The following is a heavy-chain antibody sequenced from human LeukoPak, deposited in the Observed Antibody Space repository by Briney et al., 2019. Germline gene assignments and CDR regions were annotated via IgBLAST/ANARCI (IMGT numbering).Heavy chain of an antibody. V-gene: IGHV1-46*01. Sequence: ASVKVSCKASGYTFTSNYIHWVRQAPGQGLEWMGMIYPRDGSTSYAQKFQGRVTVTRDTSTSTVHMELSGLRSEDTAVYYCARDSRITLGGVDYWGQGTLVTVSS. CDR1: GYTFTSNY. D-gene: IGHD3-16*01. CDR3: ARDSRITLGGVDY. J-gene: IGHJ4*02. CDR2: IYPRDGST.